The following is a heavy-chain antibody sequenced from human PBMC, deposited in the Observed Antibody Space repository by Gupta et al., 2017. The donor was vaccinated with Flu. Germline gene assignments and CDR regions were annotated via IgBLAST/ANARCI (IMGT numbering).Heavy chain of an antibody. V-gene: IGHV4-4*02. Sequence: QVQLQESGPGLVKPSGTLSLTCDVSGGSINSSNWWIWIRHSPGRGLEWIGEIYHGGATTYNPSLKDRVTISVDKSKNHFSLRLTSVTAADAAVYYCAKQKGQTFGSFDPWGQGRLVTVSS. CDR1: GGSINSSNW. CDR3: AKQKGQTFGSFDP. D-gene: IGHD3-10*01. J-gene: IGHJ5*02. CDR2: IYHGGAT.